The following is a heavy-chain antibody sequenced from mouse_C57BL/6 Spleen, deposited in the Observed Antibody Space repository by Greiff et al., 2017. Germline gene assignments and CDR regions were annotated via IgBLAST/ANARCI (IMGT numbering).Heavy chain of an antibody. CDR3: TRKGLYYGSSSYAMDY. J-gene: IGHJ4*01. CDR2: IDPETGGT. D-gene: IGHD1-1*01. CDR1: GYTFTDYE. V-gene: IGHV1-15*01. Sequence: QVHVKQSGAELVRPGASVTLSCKASGYTFTDYEMHWVKQTPVHGLEWIGAIDPETGGTAYNQKFKGKAILTADKSSSTAYMELRSLTSEDSAVYYCTRKGLYYGSSSYAMDYWGQGTSVTVSS.